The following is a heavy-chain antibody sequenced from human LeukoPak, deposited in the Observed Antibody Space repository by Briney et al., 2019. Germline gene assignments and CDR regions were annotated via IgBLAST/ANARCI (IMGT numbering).Heavy chain of an antibody. CDR1: GFTFSSYA. D-gene: IGHD5-18*01. Sequence: GGSLRLSCAASGFTFSSYATSWVRQAPGKGLEWVSAISGSGGSTYYADSVKGRFTISRDNSKNTLYLQMNSLRAEDTAVYYCASPPRGYSYGLRSYFDYWGQGTLVTVSS. CDR3: ASPPRGYSYGLRSYFDY. CDR2: ISGSGGST. V-gene: IGHV3-23*01. J-gene: IGHJ4*02.